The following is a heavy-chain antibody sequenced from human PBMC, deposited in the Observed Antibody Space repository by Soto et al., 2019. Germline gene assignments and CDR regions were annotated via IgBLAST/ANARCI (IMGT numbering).Heavy chain of an antibody. D-gene: IGHD3-22*01. CDR1: GGSISSGDYY. CDR2: IYYSGST. CDR3: ARETYYYDSSGQPRGYYFDY. J-gene: IGHJ4*02. Sequence: KASETLSLTCTVSGGSISSGDYYWSWIRQPPGKGLEWIGYIYYSGSTYYNPSLKSRVTISVDTSKNQFSLKLSSVTAADTAVYCCARETYYYDSSGQPRGYYFDYWGQGTLVTVSS. V-gene: IGHV4-30-4*01.